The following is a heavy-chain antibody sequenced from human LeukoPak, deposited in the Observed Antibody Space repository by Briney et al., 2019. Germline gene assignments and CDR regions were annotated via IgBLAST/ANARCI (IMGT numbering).Heavy chain of an antibody. CDR2: IYYSGST. V-gene: IGHV4-59*08. J-gene: IGHJ4*02. D-gene: IGHD3-10*01. Sequence: SETLSLTCTVSGGSISSYYWSWIRQPPGKGLEWIGYIYYSGSTNYNPSLKSRVTISVDTSKNQFSLKLSSVTAADTDVYYCERRNQHYGSGSYFFDYWGQGTLVTVSS. CDR1: GGSISSYY. CDR3: ERRNQHYGSGSYFFDY.